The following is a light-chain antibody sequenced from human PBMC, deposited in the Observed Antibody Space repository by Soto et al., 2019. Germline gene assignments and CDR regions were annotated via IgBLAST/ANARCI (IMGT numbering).Light chain of an antibody. CDR3: QTWGTGIQV. V-gene: IGLV4-69*01. CDR1: SGHSSYA. J-gene: IGLJ2*01. Sequence: QPVLTQSPSAPASLGASVKLTCTLSSGHSSYAIAWHQQQPEKGPRYLMKLNSDGSHSKGDGIPDRFSGSSSGAERYLTISSLQSEDEADYYYQTWGTGIQVFGGGTKLTVL. CDR2: LNSDGSH.